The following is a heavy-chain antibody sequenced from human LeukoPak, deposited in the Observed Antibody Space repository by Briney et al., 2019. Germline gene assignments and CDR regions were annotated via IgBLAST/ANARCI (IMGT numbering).Heavy chain of an antibody. V-gene: IGHV4-4*07. Sequence: SETLSLTCTVSGGSIRSYYWSWIGQPAAKGLAWIGRLYTSGSTNYNPYLKSRVTMSVDTSKSQFSLKLSSVTAADTAVYYCARYGIVGATSYYYYGMDVWGQGTTVTASS. CDR1: GGSIRSYY. D-gene: IGHD1-26*01. CDR3: ARYGIVGATSYYYYGMDV. CDR2: LYTSGST. J-gene: IGHJ6*02.